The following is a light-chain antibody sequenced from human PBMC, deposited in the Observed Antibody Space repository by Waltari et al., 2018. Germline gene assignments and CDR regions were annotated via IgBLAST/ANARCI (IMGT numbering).Light chain of an antibody. CDR3: QHYNNDPGT. V-gene: IGKV1-5*03. Sequence: DIQMTQSPSTLSASVGDRVTITCRASQSISSWLAWYQQKPGKVPNLLIYKASSVKSGVPSRFSGSGSGAECTLTSSSLQPDDFATDYCQHYNNDPGTFGQGTKVEIK. CDR1: QSISSW. CDR2: KAS. J-gene: IGKJ1*01.